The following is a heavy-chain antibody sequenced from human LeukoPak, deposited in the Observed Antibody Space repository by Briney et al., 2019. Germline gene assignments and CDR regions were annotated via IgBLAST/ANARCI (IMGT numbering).Heavy chain of an antibody. J-gene: IGHJ4*02. D-gene: IGHD7-27*01. V-gene: IGHV4-59*01. CDR2: IYYSGST. Sequence: SETLSLTCTVSGGSISSYYWSWIRQPPGEGLEWIGYIYYSGSTNYNPSLKSRVTISVDTSKNQFSLKLSSVTAADTAVYYCARGLNWGGEFDYWGQGTLVTVSS. CDR3: ARGLNWGGEFDY. CDR1: GGSISSYY.